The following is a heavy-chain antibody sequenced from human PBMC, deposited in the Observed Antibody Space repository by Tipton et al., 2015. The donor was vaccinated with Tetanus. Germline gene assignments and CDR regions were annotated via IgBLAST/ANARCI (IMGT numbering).Heavy chain of an antibody. J-gene: IGHJ4*02. V-gene: IGHV1-69*06. D-gene: IGHD6-13*01. CDR1: GGSFSTYF. CDR3: ARGNRGSSWYL. CDR2: IIPIFGPP. Sequence: QLVQSGAEVKKPGSSVKVSCKTSGGSFSTYFTSWVRQAPGQGLEWMGGIIPIFGPPNYAQKFQGRVTIIADKSTSTAYMELTNLTPEDTAVYYCARGNRGSSWYLWGQGTLVTVSS.